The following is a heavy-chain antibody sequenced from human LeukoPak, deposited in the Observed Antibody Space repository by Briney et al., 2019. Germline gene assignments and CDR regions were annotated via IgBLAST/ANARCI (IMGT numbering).Heavy chain of an antibody. CDR2: IYTSGST. Sequence: SQTLSLTCTVSGGSISSGSYYWSWIRQPARKGLEWIGRIYTSGSTNYNPSLKSRVTISVDTSKNQFSLKLSSVTAADTAVYYCARAQHIAAAAFDYWGQGTLVTVSS. CDR3: ARAQHIAAAAFDY. V-gene: IGHV4-61*02. CDR1: GGSISSGSYY. D-gene: IGHD6-13*01. J-gene: IGHJ4*02.